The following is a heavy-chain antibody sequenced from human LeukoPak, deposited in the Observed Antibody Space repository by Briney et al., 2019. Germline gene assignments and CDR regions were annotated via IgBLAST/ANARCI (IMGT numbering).Heavy chain of an antibody. CDR2: ISSSSSTI. CDR3: AKLKGPGYSSSWYGNYFDY. D-gene: IGHD6-13*01. V-gene: IGHV3-48*01. CDR1: GFTFSSYS. Sequence: GGSLRLSCAASGFTFSSYSMNWVRQAPGKGLEWVSYISSSSSTIYYADSVKGRFTISRDNSKNTLYLQMNSLRAEDTAVYYCAKLKGPGYSSSWYGNYFDYWGQGTLVTVSS. J-gene: IGHJ4*02.